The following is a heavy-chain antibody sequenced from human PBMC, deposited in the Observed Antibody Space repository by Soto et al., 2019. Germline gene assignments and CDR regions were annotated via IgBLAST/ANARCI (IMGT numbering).Heavy chain of an antibody. Sequence: EVQLVGSGGGLVQPGRSLRLSCAASGFTFDDYAMHWVRRVPGKGLEWVSSISWNSNIIGYADSVKGRFTISRDNAKNSLYLQMNSLRPEDTALYYCAKGGPDGFCSGGRCYFDYWGQGTLVTVSS. D-gene: IGHD2-15*01. CDR2: ISWNSNII. CDR3: AKGGPDGFCSGGRCYFDY. CDR1: GFTFDDYA. J-gene: IGHJ4*02. V-gene: IGHV3-9*01.